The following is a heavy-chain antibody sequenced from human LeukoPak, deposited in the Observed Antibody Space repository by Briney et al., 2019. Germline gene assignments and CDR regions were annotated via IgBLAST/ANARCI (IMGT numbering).Heavy chain of an antibody. V-gene: IGHV4-4*02. CDR3: SRENGAFSPFGY. D-gene: IGHD2-8*01. Sequence: PSGSLSLTCGVSGGSITSTNWWSWVRQPPGQGLEWIGEVSLSGLTNYNPSLSSRVIMALDTSKNHLSLHLTSVTAADTAVYYCSRENGAFSPFGYWGQGYLVTV. J-gene: IGHJ4*02. CDR1: GGSITSTNW. CDR2: VSLSGLT.